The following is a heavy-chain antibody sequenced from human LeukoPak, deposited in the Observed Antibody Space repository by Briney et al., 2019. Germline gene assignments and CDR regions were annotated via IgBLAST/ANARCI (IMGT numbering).Heavy chain of an antibody. CDR3: AREDWGHCGGQACHGALDM. D-gene: IGHD2-21*01. V-gene: IGHV3-33*01. J-gene: IGHJ3*02. CDR1: GFTFSAYG. Sequence: GRSLTLSCAASGFTFSAYGMHWVRLAPGKGLEWVAGIRYVGSKKYYKDPMKGRFVVSRDNSENTLYLLMNSLGGEDTAVYYCAREDWGHCGGQACHGALDMWGQGTMVTVSS. CDR2: IRYVGSKK.